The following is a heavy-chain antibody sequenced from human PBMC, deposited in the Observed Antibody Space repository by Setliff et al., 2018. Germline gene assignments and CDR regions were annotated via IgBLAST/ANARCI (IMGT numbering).Heavy chain of an antibody. V-gene: IGHV3-48*04. J-gene: IGHJ2*01. CDR2: ISSSSSTI. CDR3: ARVAGRGRYWYFDL. Sequence: QPGGSLRLSCAASGFTFSSYSINWVRQAPGKGLEWVSYISSSSSTIYYADFVKGRFTISRDNAKNSLYLRMNSLRAEDTAVYYCARVAGRGRYWYFDLWGRGTLVTVSS. CDR1: GFTFSSYS.